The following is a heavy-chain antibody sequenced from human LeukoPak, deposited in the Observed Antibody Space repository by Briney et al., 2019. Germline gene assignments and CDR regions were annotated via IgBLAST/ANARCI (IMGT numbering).Heavy chain of an antibody. CDR3: ARVVSSLTKFDY. D-gene: IGHD6-13*01. V-gene: IGHV1-18*01. CDR2: ISAYNGNT. J-gene: IGHJ4*02. CDR1: GNTFTRYG. Sequence: ASVKVSCKASGNTFTRYGISWVRQAPGQGLEWMGWISAYNGNTNYAQKFQDRVTMTTDTSTSTAYMELRSLRSDDTAVYYCARVVSSLTKFDYWGQGTLVTVSS.